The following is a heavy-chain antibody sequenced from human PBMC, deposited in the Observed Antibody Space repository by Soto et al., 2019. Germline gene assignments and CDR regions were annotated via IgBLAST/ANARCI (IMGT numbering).Heavy chain of an antibody. CDR1: GFTFGSQN. Sequence: EALLVESGGGLVQPGGSLRLSCAASGFTFGSQNMNWVRQPQGKGLEWIAYISFSSGPIYYADSVKGRFAISRDNDHNSLYLQMNNLTDDDTAVYYCARSAGWFEGDFDIWGQGAMVTVSS. V-gene: IGHV3-48*02. CDR3: ARSAGWFEGDFDI. D-gene: IGHD3-10*01. J-gene: IGHJ3*02. CDR2: ISFSSGPI.